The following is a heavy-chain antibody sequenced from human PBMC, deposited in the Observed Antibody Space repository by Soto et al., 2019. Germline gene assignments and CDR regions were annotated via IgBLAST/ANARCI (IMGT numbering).Heavy chain of an antibody. CDR2: INSDGSST. D-gene: IGHD2-2*01. J-gene: IGHJ4*02. CDR1: GFTLSSYW. V-gene: IGHV3-74*01. CDR3: TSGPPMYCSSSTCYASPFDY. Sequence: EVQLVESGGGLVQPGGSLRLSCAASGFTLSSYWMHWVRQAPGKGLVWVSRINSDGSSTSYADSVKGRFTISGDNAKNTLYLQMNSLRAEDTAVYYCTSGPPMYCSSSTCYASPFDYWGQGTLVTVSS.